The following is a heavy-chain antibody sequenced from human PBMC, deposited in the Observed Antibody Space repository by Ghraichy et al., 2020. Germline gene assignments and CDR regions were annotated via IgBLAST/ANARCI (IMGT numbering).Heavy chain of an antibody. CDR2: ISSDGSNK. CDR1: GFTFSSYG. V-gene: IGHV3-30*18. D-gene: IGHD3-3*01. J-gene: IGHJ4*02. Sequence: GESLNISCAASGFTFSSYGMHWVRQAPGKGLEWVALISSDGSNKHYADSVKGRFTISRDNSKNTLYLQMNSPRGEDTAVYYCAKAPPSGYFDYWGQGTLVTVSS. CDR3: AKAPPSGYFDY.